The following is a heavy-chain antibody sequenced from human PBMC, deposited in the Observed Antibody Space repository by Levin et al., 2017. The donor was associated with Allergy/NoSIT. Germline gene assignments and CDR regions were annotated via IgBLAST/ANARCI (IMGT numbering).Heavy chain of an antibody. J-gene: IGHJ6*02. CDR1: GFTFDDYA. CDR3: AKDRTYDILTGSTMDV. D-gene: IGHD3-9*01. V-gene: IGHV3-9*01. CDR2: ISWNSGSI. Sequence: PGGSLRLSCAASGFTFDDYAMHWVRQAPGKGLEWVSGISWNSGSIGYADSVKGRFTISRDNAKNSLYLQMNSLRAEDTALYYCAKDRTYDILTGSTMDVWGQGTTVTVSS.